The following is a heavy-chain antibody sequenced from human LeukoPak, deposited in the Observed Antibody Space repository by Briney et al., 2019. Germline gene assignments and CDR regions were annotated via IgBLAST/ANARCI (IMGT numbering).Heavy chain of an antibody. Sequence: GGSLRLSCAASGFTFSSYWMSWVRQAPGKGLEWVANIKQDGSEKYYVDSVKGRFTISRDNAKNSLYLQMNSLRAEDTAVYYCARHVSIVPHPDAFDIWGQGTMVTVSS. CDR3: ARHVSIVPHPDAFDI. CDR1: GFTFSSYW. CDR2: IKQDGSEK. D-gene: IGHD2-8*01. J-gene: IGHJ3*02. V-gene: IGHV3-7*01.